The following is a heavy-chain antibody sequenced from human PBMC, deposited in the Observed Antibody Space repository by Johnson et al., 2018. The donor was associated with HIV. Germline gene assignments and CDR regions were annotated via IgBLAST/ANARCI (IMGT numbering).Heavy chain of an antibody. V-gene: IGHV3-7*05. CDR1: GFTFSSYW. D-gene: IGHD6-19*01. Sequence: VQLVESGGGLVQPGGSLRLSCAASGFTFSSYWMSWVRQAPGKGLEWVANIKQDGSEKYYADSVKGRFTISRDNAKNSLYLQMNSLRAEDTALYYCARGVGGAGDDAFEIWGQGTMVTVSS. CDR3: ARGVGGAGDDAFEI. CDR2: IKQDGSEK. J-gene: IGHJ3*02.